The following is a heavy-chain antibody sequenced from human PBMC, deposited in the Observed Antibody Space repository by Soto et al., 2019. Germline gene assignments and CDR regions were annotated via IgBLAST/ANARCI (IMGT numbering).Heavy chain of an antibody. D-gene: IGHD3-10*01. V-gene: IGHV4-31*03. CDR2: IYDSRSA. J-gene: IGHJ6*02. Sequence: QVQLQESGPGLVKSSQTLSLTCTVSGGSISSGGNYWSWIRQHPGKGLEWIGYIYDSRSAYYNPSRKSRVTISVDTSKIPSPLQLNSVTPADPAVYYCARARMVRGVIYFYGMDVWGQGTTVSVSS. CDR3: ARARMVRGVIYFYGMDV. CDR1: GGSISSGGNY.